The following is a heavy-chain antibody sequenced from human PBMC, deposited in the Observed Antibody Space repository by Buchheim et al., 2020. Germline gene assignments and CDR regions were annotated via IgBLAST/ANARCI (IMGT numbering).Heavy chain of an antibody. V-gene: IGHV3-66*01. D-gene: IGHD3-3*01. CDR3: ATSPGAYYDFWSGYPSNV. Sequence: EVQLVESGGGLVQPGGSLRLSCAASGFTVSSNYMSWVRQAPGKGLEWVSVIYSGGSTYYADSVKGRFTISRDNSKNTLYLKMNSLRAEDTAVYYCATSPGAYYDFWSGYPSNVWGQGTT. CDR2: IYSGGST. CDR1: GFTVSSNY. J-gene: IGHJ6*02.